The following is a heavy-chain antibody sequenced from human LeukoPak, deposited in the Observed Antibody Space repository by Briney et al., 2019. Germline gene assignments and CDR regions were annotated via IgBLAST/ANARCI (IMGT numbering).Heavy chain of an antibody. Sequence: PGGSLRLSCAASGFTFSSYAMHWVRQAPGKGLEWVAVKSYDGSNKYYADSVKGRFTISRDNSKNTLYLQMNSLRAEDTAVYYCARDLAAAGTSYYYYGMDVWGQGTTVTVSS. J-gene: IGHJ6*02. CDR3: ARDLAAAGTSYYYYGMDV. CDR2: KSYDGSNK. V-gene: IGHV3-30-3*01. CDR1: GFTFSSYA. D-gene: IGHD6-13*01.